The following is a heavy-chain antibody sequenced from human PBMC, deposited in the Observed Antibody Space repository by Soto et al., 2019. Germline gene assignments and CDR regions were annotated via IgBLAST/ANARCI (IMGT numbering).Heavy chain of an antibody. CDR2: ISNSGRII. J-gene: IGHJ6*03. CDR3: VRLLDLYYDTLTGRSKPTGYYYIDV. CDR1: GFIFSDYY. D-gene: IGHD3-9*01. Sequence: QVQLVESGGGLVKSGGSLRLSCAASGFIFSDYYMSWIRQAPGKGLEWVSHISNSGRIISYAESLKGRFTISRDNAKNLVYLQMNSLRVEHAAVYYCVRLLDLYYDTLTGRSKPTGYYYIDVWGKGTRVTVSS. V-gene: IGHV3-11*01.